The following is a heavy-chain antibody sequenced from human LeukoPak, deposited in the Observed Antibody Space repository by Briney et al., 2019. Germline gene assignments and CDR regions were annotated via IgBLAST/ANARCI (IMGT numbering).Heavy chain of an antibody. CDR3: ANIAVAALCDY. Sequence: SETLSLTCTVSGGSISSSSYYWGWIRQPPGKGLEWIGSIYYSGSTYYNPSLKSRVTISVDTSKNQFSLKLSSVTAADTAVYYCANIAVAALCDYWGQGTLVTVSS. CDR1: GGSISSSSYY. J-gene: IGHJ4*02. D-gene: IGHD6-19*01. CDR2: IYYSGST. V-gene: IGHV4-39*07.